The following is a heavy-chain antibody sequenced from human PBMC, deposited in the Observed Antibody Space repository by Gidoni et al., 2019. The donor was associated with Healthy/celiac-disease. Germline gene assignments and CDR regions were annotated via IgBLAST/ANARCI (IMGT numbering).Heavy chain of an antibody. CDR1: GFTFSSYG. Sequence: QVQLVESGGGVVKPGRSLRLSCAAPGFTFSSYGMHWVRPAPGKGLVWVAVISYYGSNKYYAVSVKGLFTISRDNSKITLYLQMNSLRAEDTAVYYCAKRQSSGYSYVLSKVSGGMDVWGQVTTVTVSS. CDR2: ISYYGSNK. D-gene: IGHD5-18*01. V-gene: IGHV3-30*18. CDR3: AKRQSSGYSYVLSKVSGGMDV. J-gene: IGHJ6*02.